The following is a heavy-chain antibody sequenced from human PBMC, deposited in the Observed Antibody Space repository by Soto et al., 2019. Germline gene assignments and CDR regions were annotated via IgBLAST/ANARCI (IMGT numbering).Heavy chain of an antibody. CDR1: GFTFSSYG. Sequence: PGGSLRLSCAASGFTFSSYGMHWVRQAPGKGLEWVAVIWYDGSNKYYADSVKGRFTISRDNSKNTLYLQMNSLRAEDTAVYYCARESITRVCAFDIWGQGTMVTVSS. D-gene: IGHD3-16*01. CDR3: ARESITRVCAFDI. CDR2: IWYDGSNK. J-gene: IGHJ3*02. V-gene: IGHV3-33*01.